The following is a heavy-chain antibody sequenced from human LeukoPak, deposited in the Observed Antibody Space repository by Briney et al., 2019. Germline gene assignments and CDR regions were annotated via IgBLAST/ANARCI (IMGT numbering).Heavy chain of an antibody. J-gene: IGHJ4*02. V-gene: IGHV3-30*18. D-gene: IGHD2-15*01. Sequence: GRSLRLSCAASGFTFSSYGMHWVRQAPGKGLEWVAVILYDGSNKYYADSVKGRFTISRDNSKNTLYLQMNSMRTEDTAVYYCAKDLGDCSGGSCATFDYWGQGTLVTVSS. CDR3: AKDLGDCSGGSCATFDY. CDR1: GFTFSSYG. CDR2: ILYDGSNK.